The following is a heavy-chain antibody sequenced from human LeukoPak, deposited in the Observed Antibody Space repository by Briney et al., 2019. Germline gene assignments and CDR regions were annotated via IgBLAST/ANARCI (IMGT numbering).Heavy chain of an antibody. CDR2: ISGNNDNP. CDR3: ARDGTSTDDY. CDR1: GYTFIGYG. V-gene: IGHV1-18*01. D-gene: IGHD2-2*01. J-gene: IGHJ4*02. Sequence: AASVKVSCKASGYTFIGYGINWVRQAPGQGLEWMGWISGNNDNPNYGQKFQGRFTVTTDSSTSTAYMELRNLRFDDTAVYYCARDGTSTDDYWGQGTLVTVSS.